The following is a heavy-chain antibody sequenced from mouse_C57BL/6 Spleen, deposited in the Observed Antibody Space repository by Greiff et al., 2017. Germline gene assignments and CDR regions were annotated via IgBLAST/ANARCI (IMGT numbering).Heavy chain of an antibody. CDR2: IYPGDGDT. J-gene: IGHJ3*01. V-gene: IGHV1-82*01. CDR3: AREALTTQGFAY. D-gene: IGHD6-1*01. CDR1: GYAFSSSW. Sequence: QVQLQQSGPELVKPGASVKISCKASGYAFSSSWMNWVKQRPGKGLEWIGRIYPGDGDTNYNGKFKGKATLTADKSSSTAYMQLSSLPSEDSAVYFCAREALTTQGFAYWGQGTLVTVSA.